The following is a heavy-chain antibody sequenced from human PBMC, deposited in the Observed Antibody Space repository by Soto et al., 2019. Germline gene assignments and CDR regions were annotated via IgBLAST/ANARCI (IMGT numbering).Heavy chain of an antibody. CDR3: GKILVGATGHTDADS. CDR2: IDNNGVT. CDR1: GGSVYSNGHY. Sequence: PSETLSLTCIVSGGSVYSNGHYWGWIRQPPGKELEWIGSIDNNGVTNYNSSLKSRVTISRDTSKNQFSLRLTSVTAADTAVYYCGKILVGATGHTDADSWGPGTLVTVSS. J-gene: IGHJ4*02. V-gene: IGHV4-39*01. D-gene: IGHD2-15*01.